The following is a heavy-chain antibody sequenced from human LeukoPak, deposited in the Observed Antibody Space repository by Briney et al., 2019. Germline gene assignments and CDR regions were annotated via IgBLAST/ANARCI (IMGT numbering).Heavy chain of an antibody. CDR3: ARQRSRGYFDY. Sequence: GESLKISCKGSGYSFASYWIGWVRQMPGKGLEWMGIIYPGDSDTTYSPSFQGQVTISADKSISTAYLQWSSLQASDTAMYYCARQRSRGYFDYWGQGIVVTVSS. J-gene: IGHJ4*02. CDR1: GYSFASYW. CDR2: IYPGDSDT. D-gene: IGHD6-13*01. V-gene: IGHV5-51*01.